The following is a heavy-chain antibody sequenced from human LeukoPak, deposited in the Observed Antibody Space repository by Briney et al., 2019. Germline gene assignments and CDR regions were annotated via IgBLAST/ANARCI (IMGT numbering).Heavy chain of an antibody. CDR1: GGSISSGDYY. CDR3: AGAYYDFWSGYYTAFDI. V-gene: IGHV4-30-4*01. D-gene: IGHD3-3*01. CDR2: IYYSGST. J-gene: IGHJ3*02. Sequence: SETLSLTCTVSGGSISSGDYYWSWIRQPPGKGLEWIGDIYYSGSTYYNPSLKSRVTISVDTSKNQFSLKLSSVTAADTAVYYCAGAYYDFWSGYYTAFDIWGQGTMVTVPS.